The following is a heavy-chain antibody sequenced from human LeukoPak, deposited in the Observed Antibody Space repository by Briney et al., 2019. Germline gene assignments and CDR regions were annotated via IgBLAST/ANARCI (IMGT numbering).Heavy chain of an antibody. V-gene: IGHV3-23*01. J-gene: IGHJ4*01. Sequence: PGGSLRLSCAASEFSVGSNYMTWVRQAPGKGLEWVSASSSSDDGKWYAESVRGRFTISRDTSKNTVYLQMNSLRVEDAGVYYCAKAPVTSCRGAFCYPFDYWGHGTLVTVSS. CDR1: EFSVGSNY. D-gene: IGHD2-21*01. CDR2: SSSSDDGK. CDR3: AKAPVTSCRGAFCYPFDY.